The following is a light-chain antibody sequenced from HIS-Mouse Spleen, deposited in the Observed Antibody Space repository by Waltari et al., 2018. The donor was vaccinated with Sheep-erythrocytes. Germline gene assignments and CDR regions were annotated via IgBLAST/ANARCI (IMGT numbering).Light chain of an antibody. J-gene: IGLJ1*01. CDR3: QVWDSSSDHPYV. CDR1: NIGSKS. Sequence: SYVLTQPPSVSVAPGKTARITCGGNNIGSKSVHWYQQKPGQAPVLDVYEDSDRPSGVPERFSGSNSGNTATLTISRVEAGDEADYYCQVWDSSSDHPYVFGTGTKVTVL. CDR2: EDS. V-gene: IGLV3-21*03.